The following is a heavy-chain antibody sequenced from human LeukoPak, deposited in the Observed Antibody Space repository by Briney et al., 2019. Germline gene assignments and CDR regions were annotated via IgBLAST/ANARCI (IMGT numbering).Heavy chain of an antibody. V-gene: IGHV1-18*01. CDR2: ISAYNGNT. CDR3: ARGFTHCSSTSCPLSSYYYYMDV. CDR1: GYTFTSYG. Sequence: GASVKVSCKASGYTFTSYGISWVRQAPGQGLEWMGWISAYNGNTNYAQKLQGRVTMTTDTSTSTAYMELRSLRSDDTAVYYCARGFTHCSSTSCPLSSYYYYMDVWGKGTTVTVSS. D-gene: IGHD2-2*01. J-gene: IGHJ6*03.